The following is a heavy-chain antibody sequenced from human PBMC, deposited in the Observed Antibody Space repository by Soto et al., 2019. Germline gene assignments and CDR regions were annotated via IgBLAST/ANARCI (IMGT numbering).Heavy chain of an antibody. Sequence: SETLSLTCTVSGGSISSSSYYWGWIRQPPWKGLEWIGSIYYSGSTYYNPSLKSRVTISVDTSKNQFSLKLSSVTAADTAVYYCARHVTIFGVVPRRKDYYYYYMDVWGKGTTVTVSS. CDR1: GGSISSSSYY. D-gene: IGHD3-3*01. CDR3: ARHVTIFGVVPRRKDYYYYYMDV. V-gene: IGHV4-39*01. CDR2: IYYSGST. J-gene: IGHJ6*03.